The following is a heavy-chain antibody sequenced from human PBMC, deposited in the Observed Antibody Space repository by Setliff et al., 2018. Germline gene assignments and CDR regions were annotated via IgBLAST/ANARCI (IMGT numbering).Heavy chain of an antibody. CDR1: GFTFSNHW. D-gene: IGHD2-2*01. Sequence: LRLSCAASGFTFSNHWMHWVRQTPGKGLVWVSRLHPNGITTRYADSVKGRFTIYRDMAENTLYLQMNSLRAEDTAVYYCARSPRPPTSLDYVDVWGDGTMVTVSS. CDR3: ARSPRPPTSLDYVDV. J-gene: IGHJ6*03. CDR2: LHPNGITT. V-gene: IGHV3-74*01.